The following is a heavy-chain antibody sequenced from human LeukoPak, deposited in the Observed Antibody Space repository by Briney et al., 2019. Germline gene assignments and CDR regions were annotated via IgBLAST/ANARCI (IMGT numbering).Heavy chain of an antibody. J-gene: IGHJ3*02. CDR2: ISYDGSNK. V-gene: IGHV3-30*14. Sequence: PGGSLRLSCAASGFTFSSYAMHWVRQAPGKGLEWVAVISYDGSNKYYADSVKGRFTISRDNSKNTLYLQMNSLRAEDTAVYYCARGSSQNAFDIWGQGTMVTVSS. D-gene: IGHD6-13*01. CDR1: GFTFSSYA. CDR3: ARGSSQNAFDI.